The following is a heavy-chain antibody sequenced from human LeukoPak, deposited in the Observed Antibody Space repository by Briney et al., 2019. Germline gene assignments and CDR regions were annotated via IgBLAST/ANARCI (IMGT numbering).Heavy chain of an antibody. Sequence: SETPSLTCSVSGGSITDSYWSWIRQSPGKGLEWIGYIFNTGSTNYNASLRSRVTISLDTSNNQFSLKLSSVTAADTAVYYCARLTASSWRLDPWGQGTLVTVSS. CDR1: GGSITDSY. CDR3: ARLTASSWRLDP. D-gene: IGHD6-13*01. CDR2: IFNTGST. V-gene: IGHV4-59*08. J-gene: IGHJ5*02.